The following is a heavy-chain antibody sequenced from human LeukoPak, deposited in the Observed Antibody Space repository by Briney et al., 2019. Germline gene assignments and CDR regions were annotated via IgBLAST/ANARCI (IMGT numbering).Heavy chain of an antibody. CDR2: IRRKANSYAT. Sequence: GGSLRLSCAASGFTLSGSAMHWVRQASGKGLEWVGRIRRKANSYATAYAASVKGRFTISRDDSKNTAYLQMNSLKTEDTAVCYCTSANIVVVPAAFDAFDIWGQGTMVTVSS. V-gene: IGHV3-73*01. CDR1: GFTLSGSA. CDR3: TSANIVVVPAAFDAFDI. D-gene: IGHD2-2*01. J-gene: IGHJ3*02.